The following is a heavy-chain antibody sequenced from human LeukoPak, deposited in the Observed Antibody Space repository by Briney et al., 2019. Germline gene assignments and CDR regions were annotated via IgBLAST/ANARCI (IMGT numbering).Heavy chain of an antibody. CDR3: ARDPYYGDYVV. CDR2: ISSSGSTT. D-gene: IGHD4-17*01. Sequence: GGSLRLSCAASGFTFSSDEMNWVRQAPAKGLEWVSYISSSGSTTYYADSVKGRFTTSRDNAKNSLYLQMNSLRAEDTAVYYCARDPYYGDYVVWGQGTLVTVSS. J-gene: IGHJ4*02. CDR1: GFTFSSDE. V-gene: IGHV3-48*03.